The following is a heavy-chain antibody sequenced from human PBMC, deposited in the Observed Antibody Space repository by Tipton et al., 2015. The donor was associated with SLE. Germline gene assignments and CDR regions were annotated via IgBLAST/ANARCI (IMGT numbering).Heavy chain of an antibody. J-gene: IGHJ4*02. CDR2: ITQSGVT. Sequence: TLSLTCAVSGGSFSGYYWYWVRQPPEQGLEWIGEITQSGVTNYNPSLKSRVTMSLDTSKKQFSLKLTSVTAADTAFYFCARGCSSTTCEPFDYWAQRTLVTVSS. V-gene: IGHV4-34*01. D-gene: IGHD2-2*01. CDR1: GGSFSGYY. CDR3: ARGCSSTTCEPFDY.